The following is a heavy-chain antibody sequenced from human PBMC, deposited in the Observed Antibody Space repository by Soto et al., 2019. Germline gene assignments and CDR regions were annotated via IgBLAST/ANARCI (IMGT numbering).Heavy chain of an antibody. Sequence: QLQLVQSGAAVKKPGSSVKVSCKASRGPLNTYTISWVRQAPGHGLEWMGSILPFLGTTNYARKFQGRVTINADQSTSTMELSTLRSEDTAVYFCARDVTAMEALYYYNTWGQGTLVTVSS. CDR1: RGPLNTYT. D-gene: IGHD5-18*01. CDR2: ILPFLGTT. V-gene: IGHV1-69*08. CDR3: ARDVTAMEALYYYNT. J-gene: IGHJ4*02.